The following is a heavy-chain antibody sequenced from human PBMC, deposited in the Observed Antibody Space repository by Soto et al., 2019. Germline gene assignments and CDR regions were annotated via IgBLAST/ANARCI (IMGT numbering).Heavy chain of an antibody. CDR2: ISYDGSNK. V-gene: IGHV3-30*18. CDR3: AKEKMIFGVGVQNDTFDI. J-gene: IGHJ3*02. D-gene: IGHD3-3*01. CDR1: GFTFSSYG. Sequence: PGGSLRLSCAASGFTFSSYGMHWVRQAPGKGLEWVAVISYDGSNKYYADSVKGRFTISRDNSKNTLYLQMNSLRAEDTAVYYCAKEKMIFGVGVQNDTFDIWGQGTMVTVSS.